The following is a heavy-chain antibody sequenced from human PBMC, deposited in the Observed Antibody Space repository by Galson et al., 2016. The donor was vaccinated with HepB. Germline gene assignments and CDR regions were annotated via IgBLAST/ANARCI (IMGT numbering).Heavy chain of an antibody. V-gene: IGHV3-49*03. CDR1: GFTFGDYA. CDR2: IRRKAYGGTT. D-gene: IGHD1-26*01. CDR3: TRGGWSRESYFGY. J-gene: IGHJ4*02. Sequence: SLRLSCAASGFTFGDYAMSWFRQAPGKGLEWVGFIRRKAYGGTTEYAASVKGRFTISRDDSKSIAYLQMNSLKTEDTAVYYCTRGGWSRESYFGYWGQGTLVTFSS.